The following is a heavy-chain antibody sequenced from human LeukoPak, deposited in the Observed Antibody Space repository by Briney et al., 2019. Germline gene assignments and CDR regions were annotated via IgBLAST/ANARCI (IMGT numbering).Heavy chain of an antibody. CDR3: ARDWTDMVRGVILIDY. V-gene: IGHV4-4*07. D-gene: IGHD3-10*01. Sequence: PSETLSLTCTVSGGSISSYYWSWIRQPAGKGLEWIGRIYTSGSTYYNPSLKSRVTISVDTSKNQFSLKLSSVTAADTAVYYCARDWTDMVRGVILIDYWGQGTLVTVSS. CDR1: GGSISSYY. CDR2: IYTSGST. J-gene: IGHJ4*02.